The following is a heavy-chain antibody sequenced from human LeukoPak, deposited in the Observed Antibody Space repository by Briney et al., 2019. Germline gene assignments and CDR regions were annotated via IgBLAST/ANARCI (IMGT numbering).Heavy chain of an antibody. D-gene: IGHD2-2*01. CDR2: ISWNSGSI. CDR1: GFTFDDYA. CDR3: AKVGGVVVMTGAFDI. J-gene: IGHJ3*02. V-gene: IGHV3-9*01. Sequence: PGGSLRLSCAASGFTFDDYAMHWVRQAAARGLEGVAGISWNSGSIGYADSVKGRFTISRDNAKNSLYLQMNSLRAEDTALYYCAKVGGVVVMTGAFDIWGQGTMVTVSS.